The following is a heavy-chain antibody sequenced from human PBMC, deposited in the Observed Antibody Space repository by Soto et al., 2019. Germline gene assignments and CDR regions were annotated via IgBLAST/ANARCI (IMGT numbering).Heavy chain of an antibody. Sequence: SETLSLTCAVSGGSISSSNWWSWVRQPPGKGLEWIGEIYHSGSTNYNPSLKSRVTISVDKSKNQFSLRLSSVTAADTAVYYCEREPITIFGVVIIRWFDPWGQGALVTVSS. D-gene: IGHD3-3*01. CDR2: IYHSGST. CDR3: EREPITIFGVVIIRWFDP. CDR1: GGSISSSNW. J-gene: IGHJ5*02. V-gene: IGHV4-4*02.